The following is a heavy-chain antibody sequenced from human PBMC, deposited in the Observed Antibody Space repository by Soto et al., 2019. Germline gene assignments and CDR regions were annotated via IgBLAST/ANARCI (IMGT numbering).Heavy chain of an antibody. CDR1: GFTFSSYA. D-gene: IGHD1-26*01. CDR2: ISGSGGST. V-gene: IGHV3-23*01. Sequence: GGSLRLSCAASGFTFSSYAMSWVRQAPGKGLEWVSAISGSGGSTYYADSVKGRFTISRDNSKNTLYLQMNSLRAEDTAVYYCAKDLGAPEPYYYYGMDVWGQGTTVTVSS. CDR3: AKDLGAPEPYYYYGMDV. J-gene: IGHJ6*02.